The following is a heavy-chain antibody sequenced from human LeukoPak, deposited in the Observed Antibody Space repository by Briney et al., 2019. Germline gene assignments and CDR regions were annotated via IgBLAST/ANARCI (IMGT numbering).Heavy chain of an antibody. CDR2: VQHDGSNQ. J-gene: IGHJ6*03. V-gene: IGHV3-30*02. D-gene: IGHD6-19*01. CDR1: GFSFSGYG. CDR3: AKDRCSSGIGCYYYYIDV. Sequence: PGWSLRLSCAAPGFSFSGYGMHWVRQAPGKGLEWVAYVQHDGSNQQYADSVKGRFSISRDTSKNMLYLQMNSLRAEDTAVYYCAKDRCSSGIGCYYYYIDVWGKGTTVTISS.